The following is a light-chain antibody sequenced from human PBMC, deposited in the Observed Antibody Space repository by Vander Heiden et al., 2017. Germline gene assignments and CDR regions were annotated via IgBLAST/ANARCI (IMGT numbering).Light chain of an antibody. CDR1: SINIGNNN. Sequence: SVLTQPPSVSAPPASKVTISCSGSSINIGNNNVSWYQQFQGTTPKLRISDNNKRPSGMPDRFSGSNSGTSATLGITGLQTGDEADYYCSTWDTSLSAVVFGGGTKVNVL. CDR3: STWDTSLSAVV. CDR2: DNN. V-gene: IGLV1-51*01. J-gene: IGLJ3*02.